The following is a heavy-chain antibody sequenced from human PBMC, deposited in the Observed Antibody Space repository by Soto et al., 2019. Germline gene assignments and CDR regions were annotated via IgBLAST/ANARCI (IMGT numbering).Heavy chain of an antibody. CDR3: GRGGYRYGYEY. D-gene: IGHD5-18*01. J-gene: IGHJ4*02. CDR1: GYTFTSYG. CDR2: VSTSNGRT. V-gene: IGHV1-18*01. Sequence: ASVKVSCKASGYTFTSYGISWVRQAPGQGLEWVGWVSTSNGRTNYAQKVQGRVTLTTDTSTTTAYMELRSLRSDDTAVYYCGRGGYRYGYEYWGQGTLVTVSS.